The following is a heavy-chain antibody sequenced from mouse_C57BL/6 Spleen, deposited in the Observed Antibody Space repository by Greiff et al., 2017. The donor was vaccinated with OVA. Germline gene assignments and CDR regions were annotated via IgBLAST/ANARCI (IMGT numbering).Heavy chain of an antibody. D-gene: IGHD1-1*01. CDR2: IYPGNSDT. V-gene: IGHV1-5*01. Sequence: EVNLVESGTVLARPGASVKMSCKTSGYTFTSYWMHWVKQRPGQGLEWIGAIYPGNSDTSYNQKFKGKAKLTAVTSASTAYMELSSLTNEDSAVYYCTRWIDYYGSSYGYFDVWGTGTTVTVSS. J-gene: IGHJ1*03. CDR3: TRWIDYYGSSYGYFDV. CDR1: GYTFTSYW.